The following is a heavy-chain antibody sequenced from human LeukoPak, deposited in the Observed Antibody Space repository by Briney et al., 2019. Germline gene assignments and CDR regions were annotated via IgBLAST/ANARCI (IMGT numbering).Heavy chain of an antibody. V-gene: IGHV1-69*05. CDR2: VIPIFGTA. D-gene: IGHD2-15*01. CDR3: ARGAARSYYYYMDV. Sequence: GSSVKVSCKASGGTFRSYAISWVRQAPGRGRKWMGGVIPIFGTAHYAQKFQGRVTITTDQATSTAYLELSSLRPEDTAVYYCARGAARSYYYYMDVWGKGTTVTVSS. CDR1: GGTFRSYA. J-gene: IGHJ6*03.